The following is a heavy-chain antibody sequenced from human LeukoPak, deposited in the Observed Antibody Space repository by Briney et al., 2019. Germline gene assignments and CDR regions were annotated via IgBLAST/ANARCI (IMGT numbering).Heavy chain of an antibody. CDR3: AREGGVGPTAPPDYYSYQMDV. Sequence: ASVKVSCKASGYTFISYGITWVRQAPGQGLEWIGWISPYTTKTNYVQSLQGRVTMTTDTSTSTAYMELRSLRSDDTAVYYCAREGGVGPTAPPDYYSYQMDVWGKGTTVTVSS. CDR2: ISPYTTKT. D-gene: IGHD1-26*01. V-gene: IGHV1-18*01. CDR1: GYTFISYG. J-gene: IGHJ6*03.